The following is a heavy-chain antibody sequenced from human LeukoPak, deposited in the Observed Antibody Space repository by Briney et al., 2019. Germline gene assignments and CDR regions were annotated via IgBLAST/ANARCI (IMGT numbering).Heavy chain of an antibody. V-gene: IGHV1-2*02. Sequence: ASVKVSCKASGYTFTGYYMHWVRQAPGQGLEWMGWINPNSGGTNYAQKFQGRVTMTRDTSISTAYMELGRLRSDDTAVYYCASGYYDFWNGFDYWGQGTLVTVSS. CDR3: ASGYYDFWNGFDY. D-gene: IGHD3-3*01. J-gene: IGHJ4*02. CDR1: GYTFTGYY. CDR2: INPNSGGT.